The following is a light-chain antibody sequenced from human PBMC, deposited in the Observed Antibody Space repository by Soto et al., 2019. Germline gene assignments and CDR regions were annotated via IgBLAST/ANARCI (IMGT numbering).Light chain of an antibody. CDR2: GAS. Sequence: EVVMTQSPATLSVSPGERATLSCRASQSVSINLAWYQQKVGQAPRLLIYGASTGATGIPARFSGSGSGTDFTLTISSLQAEDFALYYCQQYNIWPLTFGGGTKLELK. CDR3: QQYNIWPLT. CDR1: QSVSIN. J-gene: IGKJ4*01. V-gene: IGKV3-15*01.